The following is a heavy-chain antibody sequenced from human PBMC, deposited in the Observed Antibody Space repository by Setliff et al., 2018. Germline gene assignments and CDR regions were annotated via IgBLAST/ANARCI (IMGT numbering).Heavy chain of an antibody. CDR3: ARIHLLLWFGELLSGWFDP. J-gene: IGHJ5*02. V-gene: IGHV4-39*07. D-gene: IGHD3-10*01. CDR1: GGSISSSSHY. Sequence: SETLSLTCTVSGGSISSSSHYWGWIRQPPGKGLEWIGSIYYSGSTYYNPSLKSRVTISVDTSKNQFSLKLSSVTAADTAVYYCARIHLLLWFGELLSGWFDPWGQGTLVTVSS. CDR2: IYYSGST.